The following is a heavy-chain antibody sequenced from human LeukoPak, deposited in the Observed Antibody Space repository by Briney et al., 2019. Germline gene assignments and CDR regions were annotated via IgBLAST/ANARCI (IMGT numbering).Heavy chain of an antibody. D-gene: IGHD1-20*01. J-gene: IGHJ6*03. V-gene: IGHV3-21*01. Sequence: GGSLRLSCAASGFTFNNYNMNWVRQAPGRALEWVSSITSSGTYIYYADSVKGRFTISRDNAKNSLYLQMNSLRAEDTAVYYCARDQWGHNWNGPDYYMDVWGKGTTVTVSS. CDR1: GFTFNNYN. CDR2: ITSSGTYI. CDR3: ARDQWGHNWNGPDYYMDV.